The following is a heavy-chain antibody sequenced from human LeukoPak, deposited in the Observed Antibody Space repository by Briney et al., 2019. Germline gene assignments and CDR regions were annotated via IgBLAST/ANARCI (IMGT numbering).Heavy chain of an antibody. CDR2: INPNSGGT. J-gene: IGHJ5*02. D-gene: IGHD6-13*01. V-gene: IGHV1-2*02. Sequence: GASVTVSFTSSGYTFTFYYMHWVRQAPGQGLEWMGWINPNSGGTNYAQKFQGRVTMTRDTSISTAYMELSRLRSDDTAVYYCARDFFEQQRVWFDHWGQGTMVTVSS. CDR1: GYTFTFYY. CDR3: ARDFFEQQRVWFDH.